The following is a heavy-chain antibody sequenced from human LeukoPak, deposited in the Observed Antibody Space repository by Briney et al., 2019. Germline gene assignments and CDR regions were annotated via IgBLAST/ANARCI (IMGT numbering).Heavy chain of an antibody. V-gene: IGHV4-30-2*01. D-gene: IGHD1-26*01. CDR3: ASMGATWGFDY. J-gene: IGHJ4*02. Sequence: SETLSLTCAVSGGSISSGGYSWSWIRQPAGKGLEWIGYIYHSGSTYYNPSLKSRVTISVDRSKNQFSLKLSSVTAADTAVYYCASMGATWGFDYWGQGTLVTVSS. CDR1: GGSISSGGYS. CDR2: IYHSGST.